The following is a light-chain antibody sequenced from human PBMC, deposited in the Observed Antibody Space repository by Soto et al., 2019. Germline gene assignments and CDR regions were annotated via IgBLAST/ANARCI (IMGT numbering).Light chain of an antibody. V-gene: IGLV2-11*01. Sequence: QSVLTQPRSVSGSPGQSVTISCTGTSSDVGGYKYVSWYQQHPGKAPKLIIYDVSQRPSGVPDRFSGSKSGNTASLTISGLQAEDEADYHCCSYAGTYSLVFGGGTKVTVL. CDR2: DVS. CDR3: CSYAGTYSLV. CDR1: SSDVGGYKY. J-gene: IGLJ2*01.